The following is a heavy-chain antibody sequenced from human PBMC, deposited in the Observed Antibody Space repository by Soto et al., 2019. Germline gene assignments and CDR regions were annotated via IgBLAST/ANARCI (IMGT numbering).Heavy chain of an antibody. CDR2: INPNSGGT. J-gene: IGHJ6*02. Sequence: ASVKVSCKASGYTFTGYYMHWVRQAPGQGLEWMGWINPNSGGTNYAQKFQGWVTMTRDTSISTAYVELSRLRSDDTAVYYCARGGNITPLYYDILTGNSGMDVWGQGTTVTVSS. V-gene: IGHV1-2*04. CDR1: GYTFTGYY. CDR3: ARGGNITPLYYDILTGNSGMDV. D-gene: IGHD3-9*01.